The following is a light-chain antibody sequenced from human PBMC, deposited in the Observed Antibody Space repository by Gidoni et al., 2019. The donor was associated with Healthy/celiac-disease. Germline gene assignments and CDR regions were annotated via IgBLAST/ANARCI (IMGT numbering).Light chain of an antibody. CDR2: GAS. V-gene: IGKV3-20*01. J-gene: IGKJ3*01. CDR3: QQYGNSPST. CDR1: QSVSSSY. Sequence: EIVLTQSPGTLSLSPGERATLSCRASQSVSSSYLAWYQQKPGQAPRLLIYGASRRATGIPDRFSGSGSGTDFTLTISRLDPEDFAVYYCQQYGNSPSTFGPGTKVDIK.